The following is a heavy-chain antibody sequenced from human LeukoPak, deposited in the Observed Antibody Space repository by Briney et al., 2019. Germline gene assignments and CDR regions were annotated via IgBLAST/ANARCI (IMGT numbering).Heavy chain of an antibody. J-gene: IGHJ3*02. CDR1: GFTFSDYY. Sequence: PGGSLRLSCAASGFTFSDYYMSWIRQAPGKGLEWVSYISSSGSTIYYADSVKGRFTISRDNAKNSLYLQMNSLRAEDTAVYYCAKSPTVVAVAGAFDIWGQGTMVTVSS. V-gene: IGHV3-11*01. CDR2: ISSSGSTI. D-gene: IGHD2-15*01. CDR3: AKSPTVVAVAGAFDI.